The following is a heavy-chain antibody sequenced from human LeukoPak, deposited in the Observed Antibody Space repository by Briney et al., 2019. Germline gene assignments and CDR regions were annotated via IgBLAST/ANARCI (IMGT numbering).Heavy chain of an antibody. J-gene: IGHJ2*01. CDR2: ISYDGSNK. Sequence: GGSVRLSCAASGLTFSSYAIHWVRQAPGKGLEWVAVISYDGSNKYHADSVKGRFTISRDNSKNTLYLQMNSLRAEDTAVYYCARALRYFDLWGRGTLVTVSS. CDR3: ARALRYFDL. V-gene: IGHV3-30-3*01. CDR1: GLTFSSYA.